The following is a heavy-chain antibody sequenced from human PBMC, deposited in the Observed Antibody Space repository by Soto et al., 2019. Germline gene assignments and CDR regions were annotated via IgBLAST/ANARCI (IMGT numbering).Heavy chain of an antibody. D-gene: IGHD5-12*01. J-gene: IGHJ4*02. V-gene: IGHV3-66*01. CDR3: ARDREVWNSGYLGGHFLDYFDY. Sequence: GGSLRLSCAASGFTVSSNYMSWVRQAPGKGLEWVSVIYSGGSTYYADSVKGRFTISRDNSKNTRYLQMNSLRAEDTAVYYCARDREVWNSGYLGGHFLDYFDYWGQGTLVTVSS. CDR2: IYSGGST. CDR1: GFTVSSNY.